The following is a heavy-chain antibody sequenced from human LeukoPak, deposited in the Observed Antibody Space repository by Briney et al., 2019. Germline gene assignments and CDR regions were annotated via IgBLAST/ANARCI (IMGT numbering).Heavy chain of an antibody. Sequence: PGRSLRLSCAASGFTFSSYAMHWVRQAPGKGLEWVAVISYDGSNKYYADSVKGRFTISRNNAKNSLYLQMNSLRAEDAAVYYCAKVVAATRGPFDYWGQGTLVTVSS. CDR1: GFTFSSYA. D-gene: IGHD2-15*01. CDR2: ISYDGSNK. CDR3: AKVVAATRGPFDY. V-gene: IGHV3-30-3*01. J-gene: IGHJ4*02.